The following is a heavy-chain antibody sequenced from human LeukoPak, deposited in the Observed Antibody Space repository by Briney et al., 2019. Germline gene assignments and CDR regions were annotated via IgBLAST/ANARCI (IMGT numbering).Heavy chain of an antibody. CDR3: ARDGSSWYSEGGENWFDP. D-gene: IGHD6-13*01. CDR2: ISYDGSNK. V-gene: IGHV3-30*04. J-gene: IGHJ5*02. Sequence: AGGSLRLSCAASGFTFSSYAMHWVRQAPGKGLEWVAVISYDGSNKYYADSVKGRFTISRDNSKNTLYLQVNSLRAEDTAVYYCARDGSSWYSEGGENWFDPWGQGTLVTVSS. CDR1: GFTFSSYA.